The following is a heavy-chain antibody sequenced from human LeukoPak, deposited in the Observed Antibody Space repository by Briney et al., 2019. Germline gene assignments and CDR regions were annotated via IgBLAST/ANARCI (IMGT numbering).Heavy chain of an antibody. Sequence: GGSLRLSCAASGVTFRNYAMSWVRQAPGQGLEWVAGISASDGSTYYADSVQGRFTISRDNSKNTLYLRINSLRAEDTATYYCAKDRTTVARIFDYWGQGTLVTVSS. J-gene: IGHJ4*02. CDR2: ISASDGST. V-gene: IGHV3-23*01. CDR1: GVTFRNYA. CDR3: AKDRTTVARIFDY. D-gene: IGHD1/OR15-1a*01.